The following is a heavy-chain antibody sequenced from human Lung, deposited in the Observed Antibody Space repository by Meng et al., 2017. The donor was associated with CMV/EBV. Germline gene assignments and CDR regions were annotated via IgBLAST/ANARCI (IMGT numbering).Heavy chain of an antibody. CDR2: MNANSGNT. CDR3: ARTQIAVEAGGTKTKYYFYGLDV. Sequence: ASVXVSCKASGYTLTTYDINWVRQATGQGLEWMGWMNANSGNTGYAQKFQGRVSMTRDTSTSTAYMELTSLRSEDTAVYYCARTQIAVEAGGTKTKYYFYGLDVWGQGTTVTVSS. V-gene: IGHV1-8*02. D-gene: IGHD6-13*01. J-gene: IGHJ6*02. CDR1: GYTLTTYD.